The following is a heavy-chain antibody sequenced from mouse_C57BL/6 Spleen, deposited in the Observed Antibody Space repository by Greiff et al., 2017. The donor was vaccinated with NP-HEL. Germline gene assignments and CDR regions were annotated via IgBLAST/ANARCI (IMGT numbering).Heavy chain of an antibody. V-gene: IGHV1-52*01. CDR1: GYTFTSYW. CDR2: IDPSDSET. Sequence: VQLQQSGAELVRPGSSVKLSCKASGYTFTSYWMHWVKQRPIQGLEWIGNIDPSDSETHYNQKFKDKATLTVDKSSSTAYMQLSSLTSEDSAVYYCARGNWEGFAYWGQGTLVTVSA. CDR3: ARGNWEGFAY. D-gene: IGHD4-1*01. J-gene: IGHJ3*01.